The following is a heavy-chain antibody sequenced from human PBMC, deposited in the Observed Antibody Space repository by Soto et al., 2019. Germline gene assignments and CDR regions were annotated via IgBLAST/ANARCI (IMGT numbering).Heavy chain of an antibody. D-gene: IGHD6-13*01. CDR2: IIPIFGTA. V-gene: IGHV1-69*13. CDR3: ASPIAAAGPFDY. Sequence: SVKVSCKASGGTLSSYAISWVRQAPGQGLEWMGGIIPIFGTANYAQKFQGRVTITADESTSTAYMELSSLRSEDTAVYYCASPIAAAGPFDYWGQGSLVTVSS. J-gene: IGHJ4*02. CDR1: GGTLSSYA.